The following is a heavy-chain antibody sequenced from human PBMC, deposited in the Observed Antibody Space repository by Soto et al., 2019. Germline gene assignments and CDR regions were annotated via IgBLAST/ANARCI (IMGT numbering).Heavy chain of an antibody. J-gene: IGHJ4*02. CDR2: IYWDDDK. D-gene: IGHD6-19*01. V-gene: IGHV2-5*02. Sequence: QITLKESGPTLVKPTQTLTLTCTFSGFSLSTNGVGVGWIRQPPGKALEWLALIYWDDDKRYSPSLKSRLTITNDTSKNQVVLTMTIMDPVDTATDYCARRWRGSGWYSFDYWGQGTLVTVSS. CDR3: ARRWRGSGWYSFDY. CDR1: GFSLSTNGVG.